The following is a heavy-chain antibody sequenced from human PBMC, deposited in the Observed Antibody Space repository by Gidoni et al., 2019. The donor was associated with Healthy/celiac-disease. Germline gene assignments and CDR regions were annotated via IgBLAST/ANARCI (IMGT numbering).Heavy chain of an antibody. CDR3: ARERYSSSWYPRSYYYYYYGMDV. J-gene: IGHJ6*02. Sequence: EVQLVESGGCLVKPGGSLRFFCAASGFTFSSYSMNWVRRAPGKGLAWVSSISSSSSYIHYAGSVKGRFTISRDNAKNSLYLQMNSLRAEDTAVYYCARERYSSSWYPRSYYYYYYGMDVWGQGTTVTVSS. D-gene: IGHD6-13*01. V-gene: IGHV3-21*01. CDR2: ISSSSSYI. CDR1: GFTFSSYS.